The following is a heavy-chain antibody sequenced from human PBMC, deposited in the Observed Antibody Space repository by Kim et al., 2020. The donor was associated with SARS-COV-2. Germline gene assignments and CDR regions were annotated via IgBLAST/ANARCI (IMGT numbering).Heavy chain of an antibody. D-gene: IGHD2-21*02. CDR2: ISSSSSYI. CDR3: ARDFTADSLYYYYGMDV. J-gene: IGHJ6*02. CDR1: GFTFSSYN. V-gene: IGHV3-21*01. Sequence: GGSLRLSCAASGFTFSSYNMNWVRQAPGKGLEWVSSISSSSSYIYYADSVKGRFTISRDNAKNSLYLQMNSLRAEDTAVYNCARDFTADSLYYYYGMDVWGQGTTVTVSS.